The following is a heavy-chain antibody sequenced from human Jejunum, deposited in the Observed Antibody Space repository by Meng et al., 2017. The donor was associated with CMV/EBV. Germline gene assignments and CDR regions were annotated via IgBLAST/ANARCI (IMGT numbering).Heavy chain of an antibody. CDR3: VRDSGYCTSRSCVWGMNDRPDAY. J-gene: IGHJ4*02. D-gene: IGHD2-2*01. Sequence: WGWIRQSPGKGLDWIATIHHSGTTYYNPSLKGRATIIGDTSKNQFSLWLSSVTATDTAVYYCVRDSGYCTSRSCVWGMNDRPDAYWGQGTLVTVSS. V-gene: IGHV4-38-2*02. CDR2: IHHSGTT.